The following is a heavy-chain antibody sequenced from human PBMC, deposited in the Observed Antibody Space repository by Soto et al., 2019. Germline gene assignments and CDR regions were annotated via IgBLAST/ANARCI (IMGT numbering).Heavy chain of an antibody. V-gene: IGHV3-30-3*01. Sequence: QVQLVESGGGVVQPGRSLRLSCAASGFTFSSYAMHWVRQAPGKGLEWVAVISYDGSNKYYADSVKGRFTISRDNSKNTLYLQMNRRRAEDTAVYYCARDTNYYGSGMSYSYYGMDVWGQGTTITVSS. CDR3: ARDTNYYGSGMSYSYYGMDV. CDR2: ISYDGSNK. J-gene: IGHJ6*01. CDR1: GFTFSSYA. D-gene: IGHD3-10*01.